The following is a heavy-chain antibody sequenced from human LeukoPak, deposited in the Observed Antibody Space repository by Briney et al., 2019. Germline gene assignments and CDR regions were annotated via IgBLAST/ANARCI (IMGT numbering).Heavy chain of an antibody. CDR3: ARSPHDAAMVDY. V-gene: IGHV1-18*01. D-gene: IGHD5-18*01. Sequence: ASVKVSCKASGYTFTSYGISWVRQAPGQGLEWMGWISAYNGNTNYAQMLQGRVTMTTDTSTSTAYMELRSLRSDGTAVYYCARSPHDAAMVDYWGQGTLVTVSS. CDR2: ISAYNGNT. CDR1: GYTFTSYG. J-gene: IGHJ4*02.